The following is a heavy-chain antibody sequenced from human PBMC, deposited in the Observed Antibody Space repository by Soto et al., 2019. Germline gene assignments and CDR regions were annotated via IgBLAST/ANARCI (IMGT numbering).Heavy chain of an antibody. Sequence: KTSETLSLTCSVSGASVAGGSYYWSWVRQPPGKGLEWIGYIPSRGRPFYNPSLTSQGTISADTSKNQLSLQLTSVTAADTAVYYCARDTYSGYDFGLWGQGTLVTVSS. CDR3: ARDTYSGYDFGL. D-gene: IGHD5-12*01. J-gene: IGHJ5*02. CDR1: GASVAGGSYY. CDR2: IPSRGRP. V-gene: IGHV4-30-4*01.